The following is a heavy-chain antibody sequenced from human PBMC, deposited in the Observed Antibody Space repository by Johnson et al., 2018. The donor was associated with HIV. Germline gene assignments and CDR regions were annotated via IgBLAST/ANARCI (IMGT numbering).Heavy chain of an antibody. CDR3: AKVRRGSSWYIAFDI. CDR2: ISYDGSNK. CDR1: GFTFSSYA. V-gene: IGHV3-30-3*01. Sequence: QLVESGGGVVQPGRSLRLSCAASGFTFSSYAMHWVRQAPGKGLEWVAVISYDGSNKYYADSVKGRFTISRDNSKNTLYLQMNSLRAEDTAVYYWAKVRRGSSWYIAFDIWGQGTMVTVSS. D-gene: IGHD6-13*01. J-gene: IGHJ3*02.